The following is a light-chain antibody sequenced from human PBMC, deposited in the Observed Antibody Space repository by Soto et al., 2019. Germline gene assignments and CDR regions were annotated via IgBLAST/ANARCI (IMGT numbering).Light chain of an antibody. CDR1: SSNIGSNT. J-gene: IGLJ2*01. Sequence: QSVLTQPPSASGTPGQRVTISCSGSSSNIGSNTVNWYQQLPGTDPTLLIYSNNQRPSGVPDRLSGSKSGTSASLAISGLQSEDEAAYYCAAWDASLNGVVFGGGTQLTVL. CDR2: SNN. CDR3: AAWDASLNGVV. V-gene: IGLV1-44*01.